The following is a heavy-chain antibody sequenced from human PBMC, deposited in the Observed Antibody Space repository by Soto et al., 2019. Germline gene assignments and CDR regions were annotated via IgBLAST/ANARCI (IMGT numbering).Heavy chain of an antibody. V-gene: IGHV3-30*18. Sequence: QVQLVESGGGVVQPGRSLRLSCVASGFTFSDSGFHWVRQAPGKGLEWVALISFDGNTENSADSVKGRFTISRDNSKNTLYLQMNSLRPDDTAVYYCAKDFYMHLTGGLDVWGQGTTVTVSS. CDR1: GFTFSDSG. J-gene: IGHJ6*02. CDR3: AKDFYMHLTGGLDV. CDR2: ISFDGNTE. D-gene: IGHD3-3*02.